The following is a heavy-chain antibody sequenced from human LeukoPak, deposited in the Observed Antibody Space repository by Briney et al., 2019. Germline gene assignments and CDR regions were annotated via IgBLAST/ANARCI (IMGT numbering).Heavy chain of an antibody. J-gene: IGHJ4*02. CDR2: ISYDGSNK. CDR1: GFTFSSYA. CDR3: ARDLQPYCSSTSCYTARD. D-gene: IGHD2-2*02. Sequence: PGGSLRLSCAASGFTFSSYAMHWVRQAPGKGLEWVAVISYDGSNKYYADSVKGRFTISRDNSKNTLYLQMNSLRAEDTAVYYCARDLQPYCSSTSCYTARDWGQGTLVTVSS. V-gene: IGHV3-30*04.